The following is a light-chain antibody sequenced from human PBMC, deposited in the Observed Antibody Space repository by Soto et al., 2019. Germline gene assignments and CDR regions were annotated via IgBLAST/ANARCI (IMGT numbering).Light chain of an antibody. J-gene: IGKJ3*01. CDR2: DAS. CDR1: QSVSSY. Sequence: EIVLTQSPATLSLSPGERATLSCRASQSVSSYLAWYQQKPGQAPRLLIYDASNRATGIPARFSGSGSGTDFTLTISSLEPEDVAVYYCQQRSNWPPLFTFGPGTKVDSK. V-gene: IGKV3-11*01. CDR3: QQRSNWPPLFT.